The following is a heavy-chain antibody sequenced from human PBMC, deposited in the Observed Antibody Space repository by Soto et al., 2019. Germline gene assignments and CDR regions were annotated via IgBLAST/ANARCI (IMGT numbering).Heavy chain of an antibody. CDR2: IKSKTDGGTT. V-gene: IGHV3-15*07. D-gene: IGHD2-21*01. CDR3: IVRYPYFFDY. J-gene: IGHJ4*02. Sequence: EVQLVESGGGLVKPGGSLRLSCAASGFTFSNAWMNWVRQAPGKGLEWVGRIKSKTDGGTTDYAAPVKGRFTISRDVSKNTLYLQMNSLTTEDTAVYYCIVRYPYFFDYWGQGTLVTVSS. CDR1: GFTFSNAW.